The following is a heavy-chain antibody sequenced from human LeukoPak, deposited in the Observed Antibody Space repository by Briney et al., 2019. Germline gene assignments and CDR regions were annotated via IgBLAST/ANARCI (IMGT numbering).Heavy chain of an antibody. CDR3: AKVIKGDIVVVPAALAFDY. J-gene: IGHJ4*02. V-gene: IGHV3-23*01. D-gene: IGHD2-2*01. CDR2: ISGSGGST. Sequence: GGSLRLSCAAYGFTFSSYAMSWVRQAPGKGLEWVSDISGSGGSTYYADSVKGRFTISRDNSKNSLYLQMNSLRAEDTAVYYCAKVIKGDIVVVPAALAFDYWGQGTLVTVSS. CDR1: GFTFSSYA.